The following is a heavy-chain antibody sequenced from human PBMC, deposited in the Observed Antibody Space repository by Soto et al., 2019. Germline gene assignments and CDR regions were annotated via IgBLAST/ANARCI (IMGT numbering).Heavy chain of an antibody. CDR3: ARDNGYYYDSNDAFDI. CDR1: GGTFSSYT. J-gene: IGHJ3*02. Sequence: ASVKVSCKASGGTFSSYTISWVRQAPGQGLEWMGRIIPILGIANYAQKFQGRVTITADKSTSTAYMELSSLRSEDTAVYYCARDNGYYYDSNDAFDIWGQGTLVTVSS. D-gene: IGHD3-22*01. CDR2: IIPILGIA. V-gene: IGHV1-69*04.